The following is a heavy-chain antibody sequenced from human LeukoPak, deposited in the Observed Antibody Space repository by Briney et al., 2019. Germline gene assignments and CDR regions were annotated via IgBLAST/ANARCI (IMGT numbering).Heavy chain of an antibody. Sequence: PGRSLRLSCAASGFTFDDHAMHWVRQAPGKGLEWVSGISWNSGSIGYADSVKGRFTISRDNAKNSLYLQMNSLRAEDTALYYCAKGLWFGELLLGGSFDYWGQGTLVTVSS. CDR2: ISWNSGSI. V-gene: IGHV3-9*01. D-gene: IGHD3-10*01. CDR1: GFTFDDHA. J-gene: IGHJ4*02. CDR3: AKGLWFGELLLGGSFDY.